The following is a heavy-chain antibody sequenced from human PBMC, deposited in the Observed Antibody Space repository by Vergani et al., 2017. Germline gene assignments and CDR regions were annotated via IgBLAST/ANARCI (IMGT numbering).Heavy chain of an antibody. CDR1: GFTFDDYA. CDR3: AKGPYYEILTGYLGY. D-gene: IGHD3-9*01. V-gene: IGHV3-9*01. J-gene: IGHJ4*02. Sequence: EVQLVESGGGLVQPGRSLRLSCAASGFTFDDYAMHWVRQAPGKGLEWVSGISWNSGSVAYADSVKGRFTISRDNAKNSLYLQMNSLRAEDTALYYCAKGPYYEILTGYLGYWGQGTLVTVSS. CDR2: ISWNSGSV.